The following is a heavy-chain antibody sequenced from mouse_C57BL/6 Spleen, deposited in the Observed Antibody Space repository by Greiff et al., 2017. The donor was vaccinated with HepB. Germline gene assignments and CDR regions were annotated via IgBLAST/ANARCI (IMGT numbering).Heavy chain of an antibody. CDR2: IYPRSGNT. D-gene: IGHD2-1*01. Sequence: QVQLQQSGAELARPGASVKLSCKASGYTFTSYGISWVKQRTGQGLEWIGEIYPRSGNTYYNEKFKGKATLTADKSSSTAYMELRSLTSEDSAVYFCARCLGNPYYFDYWGQGTTLTVSS. V-gene: IGHV1-81*01. CDR1: GYTFTSYG. J-gene: IGHJ2*01. CDR3: ARCLGNPYYFDY.